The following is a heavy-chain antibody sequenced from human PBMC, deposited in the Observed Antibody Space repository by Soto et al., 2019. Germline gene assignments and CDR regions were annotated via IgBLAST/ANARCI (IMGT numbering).Heavy chain of an antibody. CDR1: GFTFSSYA. J-gene: IGHJ4*02. Sequence: VRLSCAASGFTFSSYAMSWVRQAPGKGLEWVSAISGSGGSTYYADSVKGRFTISRDSSKNMLYLQMNSLRAEDTAVYYCAKSGSHSYFDNWGQGTLVTVSS. V-gene: IGHV3-23*01. CDR2: ISGSGGST. CDR3: AKSGSHSYFDN. D-gene: IGHD1-26*01.